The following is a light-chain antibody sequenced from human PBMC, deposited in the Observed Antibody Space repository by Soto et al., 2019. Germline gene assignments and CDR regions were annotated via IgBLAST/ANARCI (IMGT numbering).Light chain of an antibody. J-gene: IGLJ1*01. CDR3: QSYDSRLSGLYV. Sequence: QSVLTQPPSVSGAPGQRVTISCTGSSSNIGAGYDVHWYQQLPGTAPKLLIYGNSNRPSGVPDRFSGSKSGTSASLGITGVQGEDEADYYCQSYDSRLSGLYVFGTGTKLTVL. CDR1: SSNIGAGYD. V-gene: IGLV1-40*01. CDR2: GNS.